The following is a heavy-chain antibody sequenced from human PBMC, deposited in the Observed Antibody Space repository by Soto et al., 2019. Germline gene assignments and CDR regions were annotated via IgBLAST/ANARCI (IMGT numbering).Heavy chain of an antibody. CDR2: IYYDGTA. V-gene: IGHV4-59*08. CDR1: GGSFSPNY. Sequence: SETLSLTCTVSGGSFSPNYWSWIRQPPGKGLEWVGYIYYDGTARHNPSLKSRVTISLETSRSQFSPRLSSVSAADTAVYYCATAPTRGTSMSHDYWGQGTLVTVSS. D-gene: IGHD5-12*01. CDR3: ATAPTRGTSMSHDY. J-gene: IGHJ4*02.